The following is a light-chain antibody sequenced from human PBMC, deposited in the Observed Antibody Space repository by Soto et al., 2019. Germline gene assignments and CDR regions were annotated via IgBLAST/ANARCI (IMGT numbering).Light chain of an antibody. Sequence: DIQMTQSPPTLTASVGERLRITWRAWQSINRWWAWYQQKPGRAPKLLIYDVSTLQSGVPSRFSGSGSETEFTLTISSLQTDDFATYYCQQYNAFYTFGQGTKVDI. CDR3: QQYNAFYT. CDR1: QSINRW. J-gene: IGKJ2*01. V-gene: IGKV1-5*01. CDR2: DVS.